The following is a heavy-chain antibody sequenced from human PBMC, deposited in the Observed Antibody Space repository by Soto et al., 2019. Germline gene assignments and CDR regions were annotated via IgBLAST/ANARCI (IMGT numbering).Heavy chain of an antibody. Sequence: EAQLVESGGGLVQPGRSLKLSCAASGFTFSASGIHWVRQASGKGLEWVAHIKDKPNNYATEYAASVKGRFTISRDDSMNMAFLQMNNLKTEDTAVYFCTRQSARWEDGFDPWGQGTLVTVSS. J-gene: IGHJ5*02. CDR3: TRQSARWEDGFDP. CDR1: GFTFSASG. D-gene: IGHD1-26*01. V-gene: IGHV3-73*02. CDR2: IKDKPNNYAT.